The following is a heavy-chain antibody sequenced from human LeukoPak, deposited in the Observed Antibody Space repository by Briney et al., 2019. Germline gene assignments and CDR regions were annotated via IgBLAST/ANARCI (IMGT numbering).Heavy chain of an antibody. V-gene: IGHV4-59*08. J-gene: IGHJ3*02. CDR1: GASISSYY. D-gene: IGHD3-16*01. Sequence: SETLSLTCTVSGASISSYYWNWIRQPPGKAPEWIGYGHDGGSTNYSPSLEGRVTISVDTSKNQFSLKLTSVTAADTATYYCARFRNFVSDIWGQGTMVTVSS. CDR3: ARFRNFVSDI. CDR2: GHDGGST.